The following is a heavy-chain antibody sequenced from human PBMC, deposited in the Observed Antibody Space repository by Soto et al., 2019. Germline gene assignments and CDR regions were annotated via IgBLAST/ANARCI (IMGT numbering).Heavy chain of an antibody. CDR2: ISYDGSNK. D-gene: IGHD3-3*01. V-gene: IGHV3-30-3*01. J-gene: IGHJ6*02. CDR1: GFTFSSYA. Sequence: GGSLRLSCAASGFTFSSYAMHWVRQAPGKGLEWVAVISYDGSNKYYADSVKGRFTISRDNSKNTLYLQMNSLRAEDTAVYYCARDLGADFWSGYYSTQYYGMDVWGQGTTVTVSS. CDR3: ARDLGADFWSGYYSTQYYGMDV.